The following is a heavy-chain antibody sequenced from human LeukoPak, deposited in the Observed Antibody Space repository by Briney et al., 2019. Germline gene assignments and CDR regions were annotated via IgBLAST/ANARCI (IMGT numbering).Heavy chain of an antibody. CDR3: ANGDIVVVPAAPEENWFDP. V-gene: IGHV3-23*01. CDR2: ISGSGDNT. CDR1: GFTFTSYA. J-gene: IGHJ5*02. D-gene: IGHD2-2*01. Sequence: GGSLRLSCAASGFTFTSYAMTWVRQAPGKGLEWVSSISGSGDNTYYADSVKGRFTISRDNSKNTLYLQMNSLRAEDTAVYYCANGDIVVVPAAPEENWFDPWGQGTLVTVSS.